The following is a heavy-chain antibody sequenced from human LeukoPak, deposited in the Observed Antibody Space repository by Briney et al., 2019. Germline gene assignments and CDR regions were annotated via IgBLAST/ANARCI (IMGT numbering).Heavy chain of an antibody. J-gene: IGHJ4*02. V-gene: IGHV4-30-4*01. CDR2: IYYSGST. Sequence: SETLSLTCTVSVGSISSGDYYWSWARQPPGKGLEWIGYIYYSGSTYYNPSLKSRVTISVDTSKNQFSLKVSSVTAADTAVYYCARNRGVINFDYWGQGTLVTVSS. CDR1: VGSISSGDYY. CDR3: ARNRGVINFDY. D-gene: IGHD3-10*01.